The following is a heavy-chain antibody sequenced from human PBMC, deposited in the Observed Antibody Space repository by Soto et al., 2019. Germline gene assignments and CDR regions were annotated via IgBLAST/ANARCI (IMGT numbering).Heavy chain of an antibody. CDR2: IYPCDSDS. CDR1: GFTFTSYC. J-gene: IGHJ4*02. CDR3: AKHEGYCSTTTCSNFDY. V-gene: IGHV5-51*01. Sequence: GESVKISCKGSGFTFTSYCIAWVRQMPWKGLEWMGIIYPCDSDSSYSPSFQGQVTISADKSINTAYLHWSSLKASDTAIYYCAKHEGYCSTTTCSNFDYWGQGTLVTVSS. D-gene: IGHD2-2*01.